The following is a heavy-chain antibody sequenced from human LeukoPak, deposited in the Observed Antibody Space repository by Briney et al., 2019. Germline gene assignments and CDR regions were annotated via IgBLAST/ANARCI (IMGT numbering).Heavy chain of an antibody. Sequence: GGSLRLSCAASGFTFSSFAMSWVRQAPGQGLEWVSVISGSGGSTDYADSVKGRFTISRDNSKNTLYLQMNSLRAEDTAVYYCAKGYCSNTSCYYYLFDYWGQGTLVTVSS. CDR1: GFTFSSFA. V-gene: IGHV3-23*01. CDR3: AKGYCSNTSCYYYLFDY. D-gene: IGHD2-2*01. J-gene: IGHJ4*02. CDR2: ISGSGGST.